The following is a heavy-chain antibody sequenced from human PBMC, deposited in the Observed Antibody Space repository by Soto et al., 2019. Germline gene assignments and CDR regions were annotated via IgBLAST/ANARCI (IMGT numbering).Heavy chain of an antibody. J-gene: IGHJ6*02. Sequence: GGSLRLSCAASGFTFSSYGMHWVRQAPGKGLEWVAVISYDGSNKYYADSVKGRFTISRDNSKNTLYLQMNSLRAEDTAVYYCAKGRWEIFGVVINYYYGMDVWGQGTTVTVSS. CDR3: AKGRWEIFGVVINYYYGMDV. CDR2: ISYDGSNK. CDR1: GFTFSSYG. D-gene: IGHD3-3*01. V-gene: IGHV3-30*18.